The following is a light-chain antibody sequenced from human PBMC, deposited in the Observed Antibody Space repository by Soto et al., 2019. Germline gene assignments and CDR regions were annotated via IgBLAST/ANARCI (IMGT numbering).Light chain of an antibody. CDR2: AAS. CDR3: LQHYFYPYT. J-gene: IGKJ2*01. Sequence: AIQMTQSPSSLSASVGDRVTITCRASQGIRNDLGWFQQKLGKAPKLLMYAASSPQSGVPSRFSGSGSGTDFTLTISSLQPEDVATYYCLQHYFYPYTFGQGTKLEIE. V-gene: IGKV1-6*01. CDR1: QGIRND.